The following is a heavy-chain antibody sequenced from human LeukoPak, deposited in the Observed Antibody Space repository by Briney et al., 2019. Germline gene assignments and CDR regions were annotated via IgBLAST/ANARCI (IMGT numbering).Heavy chain of an antibody. V-gene: IGHV4-34*01. CDR3: ARDSGTTGEVKFDP. CDR2: INHSGST. CDR1: GGSFSGYY. D-gene: IGHD3-10*01. J-gene: IGHJ5*02. Sequence: PSETLSLTCAVYGGSFSGYYWSWIRQPPGKGLEWIGEINHSGSTNYNPSLKSRVTISVDTSKNQFSLKLSSVTAADTAVYYCARDSGTTGEVKFDPWGQGTLVTVPS.